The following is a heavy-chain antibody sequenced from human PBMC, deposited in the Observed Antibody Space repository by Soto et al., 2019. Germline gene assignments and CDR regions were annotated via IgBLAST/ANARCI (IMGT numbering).Heavy chain of an antibody. CDR1: GFTFVSSA. CDR3: AADRRCTSANCYPSWGLDV. V-gene: IGHV1-58*01. D-gene: IGHD2-2*01. Sequence: QMQLVQSGPEVKKPGTSMRVSCEASGFTFVSSAVHWARQARGQRLEWIGWIVVGKDNTFYAQRFEDRVKFTRDMSTSTAYMELNSLRSDDTAVYYCAADRRCTSANCYPSWGLDVWGQGTTVTVS. J-gene: IGHJ6*02. CDR2: IVVGKDNT.